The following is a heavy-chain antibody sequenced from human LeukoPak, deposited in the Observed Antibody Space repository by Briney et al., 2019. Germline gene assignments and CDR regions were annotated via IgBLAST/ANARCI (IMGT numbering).Heavy chain of an antibody. Sequence: PSETLSLTCTVSVGFVSTYYWTWLRQPAGKGLEWIGRIFTTGSTNYNPSLMRRVTMSIDTSKSQFSLKFRSVTAADTAVYYCGRGDGPTMALGVSRYGWFDSWGQGALVTVSS. CDR3: GRGDGPTMALGVSRYGWFDS. J-gene: IGHJ5*01. CDR1: VGFVSTYY. V-gene: IGHV4-4*07. D-gene: IGHD3-10*01. CDR2: IFTTGST.